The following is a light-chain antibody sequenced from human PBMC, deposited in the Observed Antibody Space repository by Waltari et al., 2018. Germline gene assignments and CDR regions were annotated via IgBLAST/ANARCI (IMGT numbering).Light chain of an antibody. CDR3: QQYNNWPPWT. CDR2: GAS. J-gene: IGKJ1*01. CDR1: QSVRNN. Sequence: EIVMTQSPATLSVSPGERAPHSCRASQSVRNNLVWYQQKPGQAPRLLIYGASTRVTGIPARFSGSGSGTEFTLTISSLQSEDFAVYYCQQYNNWPPWTFGQGTKVEIK. V-gene: IGKV3-15*01.